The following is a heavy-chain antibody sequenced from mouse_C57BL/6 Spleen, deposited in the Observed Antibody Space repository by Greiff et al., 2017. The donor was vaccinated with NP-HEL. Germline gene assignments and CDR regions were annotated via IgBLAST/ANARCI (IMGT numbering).Heavy chain of an antibody. CDR1: GFNIKDYY. D-gene: IGHD3-1*01. CDR3: TTTDSRGYYYAMDY. Sequence: VQLQQSGAELVRPGASVKLSCTASGFNIKDYYMHWVKQRPDQGLEWIGRIDPEDGDTEYAPKFQGKATMTADTASNTAYLQLSSLTSEDTAVYYCTTTDSRGYYYAMDYWGQGTSVTVSS. CDR2: IDPEDGDT. J-gene: IGHJ4*01. V-gene: IGHV14-1*01.